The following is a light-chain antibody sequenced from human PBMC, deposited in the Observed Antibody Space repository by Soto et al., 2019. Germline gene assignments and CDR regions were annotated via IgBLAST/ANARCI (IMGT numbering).Light chain of an antibody. CDR3: QQYKTSSRT. J-gene: IGKJ1*01. CDR2: KAS. CDR1: QSISSW. Sequence: DIQMTQFPSTLSASVGDRVTITCRASQSISSWLAWYQQKPGKAPKLLIYKASSLESGVPSRFSGSGSGTEFTLTISSLQPDDFATYYCQQYKTSSRTFGQGTKVEIK. V-gene: IGKV1-5*03.